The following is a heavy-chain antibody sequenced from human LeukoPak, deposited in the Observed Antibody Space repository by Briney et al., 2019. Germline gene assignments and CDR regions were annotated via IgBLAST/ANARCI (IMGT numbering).Heavy chain of an antibody. D-gene: IGHD3-10*01. V-gene: IGHV4-61*02. CDR2: IYTSGST. CDR3: ARDAGFMVRGSRRGYDDYYYYMDV. Sequence: PSETLSLTCTVSGGCLSSGSYYWSWIRQPAGKGLEWIGRIYTSGSTNYNPSLKSRVTISVDTSKNQFSLKLSSVTAADTAVYYCARDAGFMVRGSRRGYDDYYYYMDVWGKGTTVTISS. CDR1: GGCLSSGSYY. J-gene: IGHJ6*03.